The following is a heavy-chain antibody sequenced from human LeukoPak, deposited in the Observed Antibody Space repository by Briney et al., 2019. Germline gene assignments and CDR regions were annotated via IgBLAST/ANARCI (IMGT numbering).Heavy chain of an antibody. J-gene: IGHJ6*03. CDR3: ASTYRSYYYYMDV. D-gene: IGHD4-11*01. Sequence: SETLSLTCTVSGGSISSSSYYWGWIRQPPGKGLEWIGSIYYSGSTYYNPSLKSRVTISVDTSKNQFSQKLSSVTAADTAVYYCASTYRSYYYYMDVWGKGTTVTVSS. CDR1: GGSISSSSYY. V-gene: IGHV4-39*01. CDR2: IYYSGST.